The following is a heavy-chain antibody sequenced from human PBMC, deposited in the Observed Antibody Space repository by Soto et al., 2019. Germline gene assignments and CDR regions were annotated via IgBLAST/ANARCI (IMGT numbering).Heavy chain of an antibody. D-gene: IGHD3-22*01. J-gene: IGHJ4*02. CDR1: GFTFSSYN. V-gene: IGHV3-48*01. Sequence: PGGSLRLSCAASGFTFSSYNMNWVRQAPGKGLEWVSYISSSSSTIYYADSVKGRFTISRDNAKNSLYLQMNSLRAEDTAVYYWGRMVISGSYFDTWGKGPLVTVSS. CDR2: ISSSSSTI. CDR3: GRMVISGSYFDT.